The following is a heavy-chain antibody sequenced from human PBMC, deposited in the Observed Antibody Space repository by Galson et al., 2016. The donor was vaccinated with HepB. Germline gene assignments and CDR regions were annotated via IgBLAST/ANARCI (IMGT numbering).Heavy chain of an antibody. V-gene: IGHV3-7*01. D-gene: IGHD3-3*01. Sequence: SLRLSCAASGFTFSSHWMSWVRQAPGKGLEWVADIKQDESEKYYVDSVRGRFTISRDNAKNSLFLQMNSLRAEDTAVYYCARGRERAYYDFWSGYSGWFDPWGQGTLVTVSS. CDR3: ARGRERAYYDFWSGYSGWFDP. CDR2: IKQDESEK. J-gene: IGHJ5*02. CDR1: GFTFSSHW.